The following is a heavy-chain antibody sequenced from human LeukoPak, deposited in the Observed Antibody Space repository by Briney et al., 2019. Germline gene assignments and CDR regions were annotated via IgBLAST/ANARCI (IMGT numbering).Heavy chain of an antibody. J-gene: IGHJ4*02. D-gene: IGHD1-26*01. V-gene: IGHV4-59*08. CDR3: ARLGGGSPTDY. CDR1: GGSISSYY. Sequence: MPSETLSLTCTVSGGSISSYYWSWIRQPPGKGLEWIGYIYYSGSTNYNPSLKSRVTISVDTSKNQFSLKLSSVTAADTAVYYCARLGGGSPTDYWGQGTLVTVSS. CDR2: IYYSGST.